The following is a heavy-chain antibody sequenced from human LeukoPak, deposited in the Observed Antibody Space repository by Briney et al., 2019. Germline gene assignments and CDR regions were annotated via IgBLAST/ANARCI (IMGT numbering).Heavy chain of an antibody. CDR2: INPNSGGT. Sequence: ASVKVSCKASGYTFTGYYMHWVRQAPGQGLEWMGWINPNSGGTNYAQKFQGRVTMTRGTSISTAYMELSRLRSDDTAVYYCARAYCSSTSCYFRGAFDIWGQGTMVTVSS. CDR3: ARAYCSSTSCYFRGAFDI. V-gene: IGHV1-2*02. J-gene: IGHJ3*02. D-gene: IGHD2-2*01. CDR1: GYTFTGYY.